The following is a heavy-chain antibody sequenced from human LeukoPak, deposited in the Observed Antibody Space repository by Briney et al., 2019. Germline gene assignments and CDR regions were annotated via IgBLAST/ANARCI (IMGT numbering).Heavy chain of an antibody. CDR3: ARDARGYYDSPFDY. D-gene: IGHD3-22*01. Sequence: SETLSLTCTVSGGSISSYYWSWIRQPPGKGLEWIGYIYYSGSTNYNPSLRSRVTISVDTSKNQFSLKLSSVTAADTAVYYCARDARGYYDSPFDYWGQGTPVTVSS. J-gene: IGHJ4*02. CDR1: GGSISSYY. V-gene: IGHV4-59*01. CDR2: IYYSGST.